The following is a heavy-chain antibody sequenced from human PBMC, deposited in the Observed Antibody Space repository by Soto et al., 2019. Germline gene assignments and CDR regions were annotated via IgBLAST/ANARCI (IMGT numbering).Heavy chain of an antibody. CDR3: ARMFHCSGGTCPFDY. V-gene: IGHV2-70*04. J-gene: IGHJ4*02. CDR1: GFSLTTSGMR. D-gene: IGHD2-15*01. CDR2: IDWDDDK. Sequence: SGPTLVNPTQTLTLTCTFSGFSLTTSGMRVSWIRQPPGKALEWLARIDWDDDKFYKTSLKTRLTISKDSSKNQVVLTMANMDPVDTATYYCARMFHCSGGTCPFDYWGQGALVTVSS.